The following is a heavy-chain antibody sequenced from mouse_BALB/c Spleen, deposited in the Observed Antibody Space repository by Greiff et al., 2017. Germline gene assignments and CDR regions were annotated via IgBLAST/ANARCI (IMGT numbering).Heavy chain of an antibody. CDR3: ARMSPLAY. CDR2: IYPGDGDT. Sequence: VKLQESGAELVRPGSSVKISCKASGYAFSSYWMNWVKQRPGQGLEWIGQIYPGDGDTNYNGKFKGKATLTADKSSSTAYMQLSSLTSEDSAVYFCARMSPLAYWGQGTLVTVSA. J-gene: IGHJ3*01. CDR1: GYAFSSYW. V-gene: IGHV1-80*01.